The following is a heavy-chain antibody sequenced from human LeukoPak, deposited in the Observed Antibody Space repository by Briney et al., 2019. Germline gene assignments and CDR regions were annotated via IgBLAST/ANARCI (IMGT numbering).Heavy chain of an antibody. CDR1: GFTFSSYS. Sequence: GGSLRLSCAASGFTFSSYSMNWVRQAPGKGLEWVSSISSSSSYIYYADSVKGRFTISRDNAKNSLYLQMNSLRAEDTAVYYCARDSTGLVAAAGLGYYYYMDVWGKGTTVTVSS. V-gene: IGHV3-21*01. D-gene: IGHD6-13*01. CDR3: ARDSTGLVAAAGLGYYYYMDV. CDR2: ISSSSSYI. J-gene: IGHJ6*03.